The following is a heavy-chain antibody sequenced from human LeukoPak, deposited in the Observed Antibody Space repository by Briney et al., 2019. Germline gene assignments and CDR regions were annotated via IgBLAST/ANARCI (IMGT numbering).Heavy chain of an antibody. CDR1: GYTFTGYY. Sequence: GASVKVSCKASGYTFTGYYMHWVRQAPGQGLEWMGWINPNSGGTHYAQKFQGRVTMTRDTSITTAYMELTRLRSDDTAVYYCARDRARDYDFWSGNNWFDPWGQGTLVTVSS. D-gene: IGHD3-3*01. CDR2: INPNSGGT. V-gene: IGHV1-2*02. J-gene: IGHJ5*02. CDR3: ARDRARDYDFWSGNNWFDP.